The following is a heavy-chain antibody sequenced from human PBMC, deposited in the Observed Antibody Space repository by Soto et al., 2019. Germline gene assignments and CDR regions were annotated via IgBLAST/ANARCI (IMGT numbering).Heavy chain of an antibody. CDR1: GYTLTNCW. V-gene: IGHV5-51*03. CDR3: AVGGTQQHSYSYMDV. D-gene: IGHD2-15*01. J-gene: IGHJ6*03. Sequence: GESREISCRSSGYTLTNCWISWVRQMPGEGLEWMGIIYPGDSDTRYSPSFQGQVTISADKSISTAYLQWSSLKASDTAIYYSAVGGTQQHSYSYMDVWGQGTTVTVSS. CDR2: IYPGDSDT.